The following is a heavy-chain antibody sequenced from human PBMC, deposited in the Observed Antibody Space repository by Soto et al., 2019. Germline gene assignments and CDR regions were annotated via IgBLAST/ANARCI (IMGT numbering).Heavy chain of an antibody. CDR2: IWYDGSNK. V-gene: IGHV3-33*01. D-gene: IGHD3-22*01. J-gene: IGHJ6*02. CDR1: GFTFSSYG. Sequence: QVQLVESGGGVVQPGRSLRLSCAASGFTFSSYGMHWVRQAPGKGLEWVAVIWYDGSNKYYADSVKGRFTISRDNSKNPLYLQLNSLRAEDTAVYYCARDSWDSSGYYNYYGMDVWGQGTTVTVSS. CDR3: ARDSWDSSGYYNYYGMDV.